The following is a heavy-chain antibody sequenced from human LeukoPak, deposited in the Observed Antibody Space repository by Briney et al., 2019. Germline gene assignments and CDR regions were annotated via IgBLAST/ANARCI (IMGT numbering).Heavy chain of an antibody. Sequence: GGSLRLSCAASGFTFSNAWMSWVRQAPGRGLEWVGRIKSKTDGGTTDYAAPVKGRFTISRDDSKNTLYLQMNGLKTEDTAVYYCTTDGGTTGTTSLIDYWGQGTLVTVSS. D-gene: IGHD1-1*01. CDR1: GFTFSNAW. V-gene: IGHV3-15*01. J-gene: IGHJ4*02. CDR3: TTDGGTTGTTSLIDY. CDR2: IKSKTDGGTT.